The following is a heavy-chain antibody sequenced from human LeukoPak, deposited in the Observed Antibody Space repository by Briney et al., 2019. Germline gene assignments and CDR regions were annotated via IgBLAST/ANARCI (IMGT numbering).Heavy chain of an antibody. J-gene: IGHJ6*04. CDR3: AELGITMIGGV. D-gene: IGHD3-10*02. Sequence: GGSLRLSCAASGFTFSNYWMTWVRQAPGKGLEGVANIKHDGSEDYYLDSVKGRFTISRDNAKSSMWLQMNSLRDEDTAVYYCAELGITMIGGVWGKGTTVTISS. CDR1: GFTFSNYW. CDR2: IKHDGSED. V-gene: IGHV3-7*01.